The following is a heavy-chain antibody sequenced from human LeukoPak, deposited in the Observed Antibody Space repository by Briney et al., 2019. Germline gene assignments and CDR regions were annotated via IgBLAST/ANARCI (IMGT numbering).Heavy chain of an antibody. Sequence: PGGSLRLSCAASGFAFRSYWMHWVRQAAGKGLVWVSRINSDGRSTSYADSVKGRFTISRDNAKNTLYLQMNSLRAEDTAVYYCARDYYYDSGGYTKGQRWTFDIWGQGTMVTVSS. CDR2: INSDGRST. J-gene: IGHJ3*02. CDR1: GFAFRSYW. V-gene: IGHV3-74*01. D-gene: IGHD3-22*01. CDR3: ARDYYYDSGGYTKGQRWTFDI.